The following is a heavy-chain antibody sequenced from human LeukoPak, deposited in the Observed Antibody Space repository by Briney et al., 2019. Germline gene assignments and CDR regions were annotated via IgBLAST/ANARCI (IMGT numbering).Heavy chain of an antibody. CDR3: ARDRGSAYYGCFDL. Sequence: RGSLRHSRIASGFTFDHYGLTWVRQVPGKGLECNSDINWNGENTAYADSVQGRFTISRDNARNSLYLQMKSLRPDDTALYYCARDRGSAYYGCFDLWGQGALVTVSA. D-gene: IGHD3-10*01. V-gene: IGHV3-20*04. CDR2: INWNGENT. J-gene: IGHJ5*02. CDR1: GFTFDHYG.